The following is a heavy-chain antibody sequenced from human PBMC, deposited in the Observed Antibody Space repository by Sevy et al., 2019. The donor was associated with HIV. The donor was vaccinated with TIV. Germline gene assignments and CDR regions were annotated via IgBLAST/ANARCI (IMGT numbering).Heavy chain of an antibody. CDR3: AKYYYDSSDPRGFDY. D-gene: IGHD3-22*01. CDR2: ISGSGGST. J-gene: IGHJ4*02. CDR1: GFTFSSYA. V-gene: IGHV3-23*01. Sequence: GGSLRRSCAASGFTFSSYAMSWVRQAPGKGLEWVSAISGSGGSTYYADSVKGRFTISRDNSKNTLYLQMNSLRAEDTAVYYCAKYYYDSSDPRGFDYWGQGTLVTVSS.